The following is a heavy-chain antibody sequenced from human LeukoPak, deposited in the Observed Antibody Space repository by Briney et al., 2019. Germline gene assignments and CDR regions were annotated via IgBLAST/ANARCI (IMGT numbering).Heavy chain of an antibody. CDR2: IYYSGTT. J-gene: IGHJ4*02. V-gene: IGHV4-39*01. D-gene: IGHD3-22*01. CDR3: VSYDSSGYFDY. CDR1: GGSISSSSYY. Sequence: SETLSLTCTVSGGSISSSSYYWGWIRQPPGKGLEWIGSIYYSGTTYYNSSLQSRVTISVDTSKNQFPLKLTSVTAADTAVYYCVSYDSSGYFDYWGQGTQVTVSS.